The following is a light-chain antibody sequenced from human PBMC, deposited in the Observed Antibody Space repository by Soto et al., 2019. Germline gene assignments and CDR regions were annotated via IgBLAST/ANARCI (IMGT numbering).Light chain of an antibody. CDR1: RSDVGGYNS. CDR3: TSYAGSNNVV. J-gene: IGLJ2*01. V-gene: IGLV2-8*01. CDR2: EVS. Sequence: QSALTQPPSASGSPGQSVSISCTGTRSDVGGYNSVSWYQQHPGKAPKLMIYEVSKRPSGVPDRFSGSKSGNTASLTVSGLQADDEAHYYCTSYAGSNNVVFGGGTKVTVL.